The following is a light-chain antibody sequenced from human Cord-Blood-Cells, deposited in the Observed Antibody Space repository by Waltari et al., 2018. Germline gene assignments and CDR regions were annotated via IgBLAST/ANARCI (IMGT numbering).Light chain of an antibody. CDR1: QSVLYSSNNKNY. J-gene: IGKJ1*01. CDR3: QQYYSTPWT. CDR2: WAS. V-gene: IGKV4-1*01. Sequence: DIVMTQSPDSLAVSLGERATINCKSSQSVLYSSNNKNYLAWYQQKPGQPPKLLIYWASTRESGVPDRISGSGSGTDFTLTIISLQAEDVAVYYGQQYYSTPWTFGQGTKLESK.